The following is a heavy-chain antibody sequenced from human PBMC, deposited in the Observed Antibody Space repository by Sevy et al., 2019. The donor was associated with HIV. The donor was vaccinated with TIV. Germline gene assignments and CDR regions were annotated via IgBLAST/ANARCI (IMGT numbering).Heavy chain of an antibody. Sequence: GGSLRLSCVASGFTFSDHYMEWVRQAPGKGLEWVGRTRNKGDVYTTEYAASVKGRFTISRDNSKNSLYVQMNSLKAEDTAVYYCATHAGIAAAGRVFDYWGQGTLVTVSS. V-gene: IGHV3-72*01. J-gene: IGHJ4*02. CDR2: TRNKGDVYTT. D-gene: IGHD6-13*01. CDR1: GFTFSDHY. CDR3: ATHAGIAAAGRVFDY.